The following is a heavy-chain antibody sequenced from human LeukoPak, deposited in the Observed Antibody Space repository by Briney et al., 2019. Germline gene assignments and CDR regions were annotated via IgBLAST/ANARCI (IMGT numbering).Heavy chain of an antibody. V-gene: IGHV4-39*01. J-gene: IGHJ4*02. D-gene: IGHD6-13*01. CDR1: GCSISSSSYY. Sequence: SETLSLTCTVSGCSISSSSYYWGWIRQPPGKGLDWIVSIYYSGSTYYNPSLKSRVTISVDTSKNQFCLKLSSVTAADTSVYYCARFIAAAGFGDYWGQGTLVTVSS. CDR3: ARFIAAAGFGDY. CDR2: IYYSGST.